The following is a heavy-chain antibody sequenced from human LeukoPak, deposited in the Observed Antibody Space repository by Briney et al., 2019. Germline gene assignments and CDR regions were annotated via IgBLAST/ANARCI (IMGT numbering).Heavy chain of an antibody. CDR3: AREKEVVPAVAYMDV. D-gene: IGHD2-2*01. Sequence: SETLSLTCTVSSYSISSGYYWGWIRQPPGKGLEWIGSIYHSGSTYYNPSLKSRVTISVDTSKNQFSLKLSSVTAADTAVYYCAREKEVVPAVAYMDVWGKGTTVTVSS. J-gene: IGHJ6*03. V-gene: IGHV4-38-2*02. CDR1: SYSISSGYY. CDR2: IYHSGST.